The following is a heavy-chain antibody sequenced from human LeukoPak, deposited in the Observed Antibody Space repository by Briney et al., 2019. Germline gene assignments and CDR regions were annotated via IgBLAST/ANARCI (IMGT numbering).Heavy chain of an antibody. Sequence: SETLSLTCSVSGGSISNNYWSLIRPSPGKGLEWIGYISYSGSTNYNPSLKSRVTISVDTSKNKFSLKLSSVTAADTAVYYCARQYCSGGSCYFGYYYYYMDVWGKGTTVTVSS. CDR1: GGSISNNY. D-gene: IGHD2-15*01. CDR2: ISYSGST. J-gene: IGHJ6*03. V-gene: IGHV4-59*12. CDR3: ARQYCSGGSCYFGYYYYYMDV.